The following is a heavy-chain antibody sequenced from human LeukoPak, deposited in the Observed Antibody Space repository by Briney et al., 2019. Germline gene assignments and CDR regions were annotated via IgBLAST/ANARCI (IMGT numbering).Heavy chain of an antibody. V-gene: IGHV3-23*01. J-gene: IGHJ4*02. CDR2: ISGSGGDT. CDR3: AKDLGSVVTPPSLDF. Sequence: ETLSLTCTVSGGSISSYYWSWIRQPPGKGLEWVSAISGSGGDTYYADSVKGRFTISRDNSKNTLYLQMSSLRAEDTAVYYCAKDLGSVVTPPSLDFWGQGTLVSVSS. D-gene: IGHD4-23*01. CDR1: GGSISSYY.